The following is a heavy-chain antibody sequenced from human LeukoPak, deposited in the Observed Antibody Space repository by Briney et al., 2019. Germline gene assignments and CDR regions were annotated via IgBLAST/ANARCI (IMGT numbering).Heavy chain of an antibody. D-gene: IGHD5-24*01. CDR1: GGSFSGYF. J-gene: IGHJ4*02. Sequence: SETLSLTCAVYGGSFSGYFWSRIRQSPGKGLEWIGEINHSGSTNYNPSLKSRVTISVDASKNQFSLKLSSVTAADTAVYYCARGRGYNSFDYWGQGTLVTVS. CDR2: INHSGST. V-gene: IGHV4-34*01. CDR3: ARGRGYNSFDY.